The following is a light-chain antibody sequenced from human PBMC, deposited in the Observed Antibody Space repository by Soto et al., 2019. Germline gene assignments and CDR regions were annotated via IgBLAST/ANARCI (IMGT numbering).Light chain of an antibody. CDR1: QSVSSN. CDR2: GAS. CDR3: QQYNNSPPYT. J-gene: IGKJ2*01. V-gene: IGKV3-15*01. Sequence: EIVMTQSPATLSVSPGERATLSCRATQSVSSNLAWYQQKPGQSPRLLIYGASTRATGIPARFSGSGSGTEFTLTISSLQSEDFAVYYCQQYNNSPPYTFGQGTKVDIK.